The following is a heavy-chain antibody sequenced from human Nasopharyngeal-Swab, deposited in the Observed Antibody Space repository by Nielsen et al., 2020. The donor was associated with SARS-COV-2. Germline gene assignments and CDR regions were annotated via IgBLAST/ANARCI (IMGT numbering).Heavy chain of an antibody. CDR1: GYTSTSYY. V-gene: IGHV1-46*01. CDR2: INPSGGST. D-gene: IGHD6-19*01. Sequence: ASVKVSCKASGYTSTSYYMHWVRQAPGQGLEWMGIINPSGGSTSYAQKFQGRVTMTRDTSTSTVYMELSSLRSEDTAVYYCARGTSGSGQWLANWFDPWGQGTLVTVSS. J-gene: IGHJ5*02. CDR3: ARGTSGSGQWLANWFDP.